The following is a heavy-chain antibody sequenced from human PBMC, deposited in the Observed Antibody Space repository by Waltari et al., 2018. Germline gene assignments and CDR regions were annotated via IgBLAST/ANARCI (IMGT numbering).Heavy chain of an antibody. CDR1: GYIFTSYD. CDR3: ARGATESSVITRE. D-gene: IGHD2-21*01. Sequence: QVQLLQSGAEVKRPGASVKVSSKTSGYIFTSYDINWVRQTTGQGLEWMGWMSPNSGFAGSAQKFEGRLTMTRETSVNTAYMELSSLTSEDTAVYYCARGATESSVITREWGQGTLVTVSS. J-gene: IGHJ4*02. V-gene: IGHV1-8*01. CDR2: MSPNSGFA.